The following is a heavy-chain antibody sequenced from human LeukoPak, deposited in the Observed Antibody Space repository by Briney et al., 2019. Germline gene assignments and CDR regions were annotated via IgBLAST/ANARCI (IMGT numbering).Heavy chain of an antibody. CDR1: GGSFSGYY. D-gene: IGHD3-10*01. J-gene: IGHJ6*03. CDR2: INHSGST. V-gene: IGHV4-34*01. Sequence: SETLSLTCAVYGGSFSGYYWSWIRQPPGKGLEWIGEINHSGSTNYNTSLMSRVTISVDTSKNQLSLKMSSMTAADTAVYYCARGVRKELLWFGELLYSLMDVWGKGTTVTISS. CDR3: ARGVRKELLWFGELLYSLMDV.